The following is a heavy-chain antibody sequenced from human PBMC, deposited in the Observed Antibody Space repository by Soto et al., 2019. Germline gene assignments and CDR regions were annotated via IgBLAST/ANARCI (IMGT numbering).Heavy chain of an antibody. D-gene: IGHD2-8*01. CDR2: MNPESGNT. CDR1: GYTFINYD. CDR3: ARRRGSNGWFDL. V-gene: IGHV1-8*01. Sequence: QVQLVQSGAEVKKPGASVKVSCKASGYTFINYDMNWVRQATGQGLEWVGWMNPESGNTGYAQNFQCSVTMPGNTSMSSVYMELSSLTSEDTAVYYCARRRGSNGWFDLWGQGTLVTVSS. J-gene: IGHJ5*02.